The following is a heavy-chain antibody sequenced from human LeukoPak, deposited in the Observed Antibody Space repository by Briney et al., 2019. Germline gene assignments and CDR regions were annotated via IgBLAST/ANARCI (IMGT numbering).Heavy chain of an antibody. J-gene: IGHJ5*02. CDR3: ARLPTGFPNWFDL. Sequence: SGTLSLTCAVSGGSISSSNWWSWVRQPPGKGLEWIGEIYHSGSTNYNPSLKSRVTISVDKSKNQFSLKLSSVTAADTAVYYCARLPTGFPNWFDLWGQGILVTVSS. V-gene: IGHV4-4*02. CDR2: IYHSGST. D-gene: IGHD4-17*01. CDR1: GGSISSSNW.